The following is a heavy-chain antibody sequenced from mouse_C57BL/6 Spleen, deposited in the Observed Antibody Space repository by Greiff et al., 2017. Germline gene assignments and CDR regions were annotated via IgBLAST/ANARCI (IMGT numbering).Heavy chain of an antibody. J-gene: IGHJ4*01. CDR1: GFSFNTYA. CDR3: VRHGPNDGDAMDY. V-gene: IGHV10-1*01. CDR2: IRSKSNNYAT. D-gene: IGHD2-12*01. Sequence: EVKLVESGGGLVQPKGSLKLSCAASGFSFNTYAMNWVRQAPGKGLEWVARIRSKSNNYATYYADSVKDRFTISRDDSESMLYLQMNNLKTEDTAMYDCVRHGPNDGDAMDYWGQGTSVTVSS.